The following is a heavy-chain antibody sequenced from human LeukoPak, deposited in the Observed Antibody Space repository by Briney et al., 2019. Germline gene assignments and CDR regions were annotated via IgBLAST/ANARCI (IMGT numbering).Heavy chain of an antibody. D-gene: IGHD3-9*01. J-gene: IGHJ6*02. Sequence: GESLKISCKGSGDSFTSYWIGWVRQMPGKGLEWMGIIYPGDSDTRYSPSFQGQVTISADKSISTAYLQWSSLKASDTAMYYCARHQSYYDILTGTHYYYGMDVWGQGTTVTVSS. V-gene: IGHV5-51*01. CDR1: GDSFTSYW. CDR2: IYPGDSDT. CDR3: ARHQSYYDILTGTHYYYGMDV.